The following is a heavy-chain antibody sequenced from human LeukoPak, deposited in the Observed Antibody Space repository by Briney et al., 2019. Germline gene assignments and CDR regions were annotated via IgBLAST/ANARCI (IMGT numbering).Heavy chain of an antibody. CDR3: ATAYYDILTGYYDES. CDR1: GGSISSYY. V-gene: IGHV4-59*01. J-gene: IGHJ4*02. D-gene: IGHD3-9*01. Sequence: SETLSLTCTVSGGSISSYYWSWIRQPPGKGLEWIGYIYYSGSTNYNPSLKSRVTISVDTSKNQFSLKLSSVTAADTAVYYCATAYYDILTGYYDESWGQGTLVTVSS. CDR2: IYYSGST.